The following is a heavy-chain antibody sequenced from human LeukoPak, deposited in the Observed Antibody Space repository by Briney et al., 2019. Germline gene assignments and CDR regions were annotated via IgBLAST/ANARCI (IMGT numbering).Heavy chain of an antibody. CDR3: ARLRITMVRGVISWFDP. Sequence: GASVKVSCKASGYTFTGYYMHWVRQAPGQGLEWMGWINPNSGGTNYAQKFQGRVTMTRDTSISTAYMELSRLRSDDTAVYYCARLRITMVRGVISWFDPWGQGTLVTVSS. J-gene: IGHJ5*02. CDR1: GYTFTGYY. CDR2: INPNSGGT. V-gene: IGHV1-2*02. D-gene: IGHD3-10*01.